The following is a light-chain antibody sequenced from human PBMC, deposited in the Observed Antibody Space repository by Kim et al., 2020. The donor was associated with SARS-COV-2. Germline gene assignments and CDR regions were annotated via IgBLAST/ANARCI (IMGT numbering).Light chain of an antibody. CDR1: QSVSSN. Sequence: VSPGERATLSCRASQSVSSNLAWYQQKPGQAPRLLIYGASTRATGIPATFSGSGSGTEFTLTISSLQSEDFAVYYCQQYNNWPNTFGQGTKVEIK. V-gene: IGKV3-15*01. CDR3: QQYNNWPNT. CDR2: GAS. J-gene: IGKJ1*01.